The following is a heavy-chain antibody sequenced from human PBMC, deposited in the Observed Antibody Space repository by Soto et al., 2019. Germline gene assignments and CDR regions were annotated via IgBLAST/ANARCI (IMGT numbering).Heavy chain of an antibody. CDR1: GGSISSSIYY. CDR3: ARRFVAVAAFDY. CDR2: IYYSGST. V-gene: IGHV4-39*01. Sequence: PSETLSLTCTVSGGSISSSIYYWGWIRQPPGKGLEWIGSIYYSGSTYYNPSLKSRVTISVDTSKNQFSLKLSSVTAADTAVYYCARRFVAVAAFDYWGQGTLVTVSS. D-gene: IGHD6-19*01. J-gene: IGHJ4*02.